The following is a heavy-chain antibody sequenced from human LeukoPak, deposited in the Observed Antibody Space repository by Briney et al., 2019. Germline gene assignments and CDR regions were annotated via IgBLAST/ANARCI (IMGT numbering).Heavy chain of an antibody. CDR2: IKHNRREK. V-gene: IGHV3-7*01. CDR1: GFTFETYW. D-gene: IGHD2-2*01. J-gene: IGHJ4*02. CDR3: ARVRFPADC. Sequence: GGSLRLSCAASGFTFETYWMSWVRQAPGKGLEWLANIKHNRREKYYVDSVKGRFTISRDNAKASLYLHMNSLRVEDTAIYYCARVRFPADCWGQGTLVTVSS.